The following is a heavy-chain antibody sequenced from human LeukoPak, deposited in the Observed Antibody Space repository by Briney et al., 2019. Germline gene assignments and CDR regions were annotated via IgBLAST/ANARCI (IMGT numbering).Heavy chain of an antibody. V-gene: IGHV3-7*01. D-gene: IGHD3-16*01. Sequence: GGSLRLSCAASGFIFSNYWMSWVRQAPGKGPEWLTNIKEDGSEKYYVDSVKGRFTISRDNAKNSLYLQMNSLRAEDTAVYYCARGGGSGYFNLWGRGTLVTVSS. CDR2: IKEDGSEK. J-gene: IGHJ2*01. CDR1: GFIFSNYW. CDR3: ARGGGSGYFNL.